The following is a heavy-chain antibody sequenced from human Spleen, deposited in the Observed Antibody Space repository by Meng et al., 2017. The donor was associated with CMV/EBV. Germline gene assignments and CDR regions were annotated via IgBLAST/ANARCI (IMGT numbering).Heavy chain of an antibody. J-gene: IGHJ6*02. CDR3: AKDTPDDYGYYIMDV. V-gene: IGHV3-48*04. CDR1: GFIFSTYS. D-gene: IGHD4-17*01. Sequence: GESLKISCAASGFIFSTYSMNWVRQAPGKGLEWVSYISSSSSTIYYADSVKGRFTLSRDNAKNSVYLQMNRLRAEDTAVYYCAKDTPDDYGYYIMDVWGQGTTVTVSS. CDR2: ISSSSSTI.